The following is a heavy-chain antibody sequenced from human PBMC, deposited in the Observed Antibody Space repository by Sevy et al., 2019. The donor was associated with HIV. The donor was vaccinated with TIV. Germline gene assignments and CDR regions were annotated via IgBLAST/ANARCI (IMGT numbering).Heavy chain of an antibody. J-gene: IGHJ5*02. CDR1: GFTFSSYA. V-gene: IGHV3-30*04. Sequence: GGSLRLSYAASGFTFSSYAMHWVRQAPGKGLEWVAVISYDGSNKYYADSVKGRFTISRDNSKNTLYLQMNSLRAEDTAVYYCARDGDILTANWFDPWGQGTLVTVSS. D-gene: IGHD3-9*01. CDR3: ARDGDILTANWFDP. CDR2: ISYDGSNK.